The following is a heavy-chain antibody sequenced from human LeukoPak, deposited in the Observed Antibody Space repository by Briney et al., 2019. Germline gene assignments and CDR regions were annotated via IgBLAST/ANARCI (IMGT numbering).Heavy chain of an antibody. D-gene: IGHD2-21*02. CDR3: ARDLGGDWAPDY. J-gene: IGHJ4*02. CDR1: GFTFSSCG. Sequence: GGSLRLSCAASGFTFSSCGMHWVRQAPGKGLEWVAVIWYDGGLKYYADSVKGRFTISRDNSKNTLYLQMNSLRAEDTALYYCARDLGGDWAPDYWGQGTLVTVSS. V-gene: IGHV3-33*01. CDR2: IWYDGGLK.